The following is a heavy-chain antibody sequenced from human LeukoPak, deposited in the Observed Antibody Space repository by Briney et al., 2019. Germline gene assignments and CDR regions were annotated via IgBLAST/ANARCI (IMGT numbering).Heavy chain of an antibody. CDR2: IRSSSSYI. CDR1: GFTFSTYS. V-gene: IGHV3-21*04. CDR3: ARASNPWLQLS. Sequence: GGSLRLSCAASGFTFSTYSMNWVRQAPGKGLEWVSSIRSSSSYIYYADSVKGRFTISRDNAQTSLYLHMNSLRAEDTAVYYCARASNPWLQLSWGQGTLVTVSS. D-gene: IGHD5-24*01. J-gene: IGHJ4*02.